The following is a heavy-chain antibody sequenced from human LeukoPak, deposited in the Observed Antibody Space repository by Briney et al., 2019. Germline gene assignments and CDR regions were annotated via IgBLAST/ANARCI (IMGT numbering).Heavy chain of an antibody. CDR2: INPNSGGA. D-gene: IGHD6-19*01. CDR3: AGSAQWLVPDAFDI. V-gene: IGHV1-2*02. CDR1: GYPFTGYY. Sequence: ASVKVSCKTSGYPFTGYYMHWVRQAPGQGLEWVGWINPNSGGANHAQKFQGRVTVTRDTSISTAYMELSRLRSDDTALYYCAGSAQWLVPDAFDIWGQGTMVTVSS. J-gene: IGHJ3*02.